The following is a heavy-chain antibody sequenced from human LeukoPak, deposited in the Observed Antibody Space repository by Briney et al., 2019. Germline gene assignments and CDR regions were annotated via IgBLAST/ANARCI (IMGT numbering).Heavy chain of an antibody. CDR1: GFTFSDYS. D-gene: IGHD5-24*01. CDR2: IGIDSGNT. CDR3: ARDYKYAFDN. V-gene: IGHV3-48*01. J-gene: IGHJ4*02. Sequence: GGSLRLSCAASGFTFSDYSMNWVRQAPGKGLEWISYIGIDSGNTNYADSMKGRFTISGDKAKNSLYLQMNSLRVEDTAVYYCARDYKYAFDNWGQGTLVSVSS.